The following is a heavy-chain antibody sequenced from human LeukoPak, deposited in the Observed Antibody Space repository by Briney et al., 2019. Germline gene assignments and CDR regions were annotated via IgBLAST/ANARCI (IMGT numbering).Heavy chain of an antibody. CDR1: GGVISSGGYY. J-gene: IGHJ5*02. Sequence: SETLSLTCTVSGGVISSGGYYWSWIRQPPGKGLEWIGYIYHSGSTYYNPSLKSRVTISVDRSKNQFSLKLSSVTAADTAVYYCARERRELDNWFDPWGQGTLVTVSS. CDR2: IYHSGST. D-gene: IGHD1-26*01. V-gene: IGHV4-30-2*01. CDR3: ARERRELDNWFDP.